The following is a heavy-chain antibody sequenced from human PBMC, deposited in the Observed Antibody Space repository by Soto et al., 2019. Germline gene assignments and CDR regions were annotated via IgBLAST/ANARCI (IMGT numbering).Heavy chain of an antibody. D-gene: IGHD2-15*01. J-gene: IGHJ3*01. V-gene: IGHV1-69*13. CDR1: GGTFSSYA. CDR3: ARSDGLGYCSGGSCYWGYAFDV. CDR2: IIPIFGTA. Sequence: SVKVSYKASGGTFSSYAISWVRQAPGQGLEWMGGIIPIFGTANYAQKFQGRVTITADESTSTAYMELSSLRSEDTAVYYCARSDGLGYCSGGSCYWGYAFDVWGQGTMVTVSS.